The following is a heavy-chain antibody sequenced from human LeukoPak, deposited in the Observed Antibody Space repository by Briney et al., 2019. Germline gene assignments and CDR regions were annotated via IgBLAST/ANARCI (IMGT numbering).Heavy chain of an antibody. CDR1: GFTFSSYA. J-gene: IGHJ4*02. D-gene: IGHD6-19*01. CDR3: AKLAHGWYDFTYFDY. CDR2: ISGSGDNT. V-gene: IGHV3-23*01. Sequence: GGSLRLSCAASGFTFSSYAMSWVRQAPGKGLELVAAISGSGDNTHSADSVKGRFTISRDNSKNTLYLEMNSLRAEDTAIYYCAKLAHGWYDFTYFDYWGQGTLVTVSS.